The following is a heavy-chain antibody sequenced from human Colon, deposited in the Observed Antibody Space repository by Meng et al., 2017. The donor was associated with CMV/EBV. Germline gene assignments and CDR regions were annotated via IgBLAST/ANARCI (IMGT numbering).Heavy chain of an antibody. J-gene: IGHJ6*02. CDR1: GIKFDDYA. D-gene: IGHD1-7*01. CDR3: AKDISPVGGTTGYHGMDV. V-gene: IGHV3-9*01. CDR2: ISWYSNNI. Sequence: SLKISCIASGIKFDDYAMHWVRQIPGKGPEWVAGISWYSNNIVYADSVEGRFTISRDNAKNSLYLQMNSLRPEDTALYYCAKDISPVGGTTGYHGMDVWGQGTTVTVSS.